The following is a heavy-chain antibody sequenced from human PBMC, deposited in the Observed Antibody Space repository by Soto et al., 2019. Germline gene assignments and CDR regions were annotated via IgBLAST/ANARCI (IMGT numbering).Heavy chain of an antibody. Sequence: PSQTLSLTCTVAGGSISSSSYYWGWIRQPPGKGLEWIGSIYYSGSTYYNPSLKSRVTISVDTSKNQFSLKLSSVTAADTAVYYCARHSTDSQLRFLEWRRTTFVDYWGQGNLVTVSS. CDR3: ARHSTDSQLRFLEWRRTTFVDY. CDR1: GGSISSSSYY. D-gene: IGHD3-3*01. J-gene: IGHJ4*02. V-gene: IGHV4-39*01. CDR2: IYYSGST.